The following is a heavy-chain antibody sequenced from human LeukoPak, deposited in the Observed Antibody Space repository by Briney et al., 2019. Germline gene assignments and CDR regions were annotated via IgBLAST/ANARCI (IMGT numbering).Heavy chain of an antibody. Sequence: GGSLRLSCAASGFTLSSYWMSWVRQAPGKGLEWVATIKQDGSDKYYVDSVKGRFTISRDNAKNSLCLQMNSLRAEDTAVYYCARGLYDSSGLDAFDIWGQGTLVTVSS. CDR1: GFTLSSYW. D-gene: IGHD3-22*01. V-gene: IGHV3-7*01. CDR2: IKQDGSDK. CDR3: ARGLYDSSGLDAFDI. J-gene: IGHJ3*02.